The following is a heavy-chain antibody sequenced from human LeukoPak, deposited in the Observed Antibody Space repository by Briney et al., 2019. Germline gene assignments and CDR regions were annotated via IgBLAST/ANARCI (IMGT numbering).Heavy chain of an antibody. V-gene: IGHV3-30*02. J-gene: IGHJ4*02. CDR3: AKGPSMDIVVVPAASLYLDY. CDR1: GFTFSSYG. Sequence: GGSLRLSCAASGFTFSSYGMHWVRQAPGKGLEWVAFIRYDGSYKYFADSVKGRFTISRDNSKNTLFLQMNSLKAEDTAVYYCAKGPSMDIVVVPAASLYLDYWGQGTLVTVSS. CDR2: IRYDGSYK. D-gene: IGHD2-2*03.